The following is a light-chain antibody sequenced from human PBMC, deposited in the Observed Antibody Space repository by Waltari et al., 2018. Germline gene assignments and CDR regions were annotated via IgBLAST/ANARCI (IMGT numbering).Light chain of an antibody. V-gene: IGKV1-5*01. CDR3: LQYDSFWT. CDR2: DAS. J-gene: IGKJ1*01. Sequence: DIHMTQSPYTLSASVGDRVTITCRASQSVGSWLAWYEQKPGKAPDLLIYDASSLETGVPLRFRGSGSETEFTLTISSLQPDDAATYYCLQYDSFWTFGQGTEVQVK. CDR1: QSVGSW.